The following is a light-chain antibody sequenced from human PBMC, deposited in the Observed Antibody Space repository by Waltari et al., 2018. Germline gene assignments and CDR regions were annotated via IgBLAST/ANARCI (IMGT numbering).Light chain of an antibody. CDR2: VGTGGIVG. CDR3: GADHGSGSSFVYV. Sequence: QPVLTQPPSASASLGASVTLTCTLSSGYSNYKVDWYQQRPGKGPRFVMRVGTGGIVGSKGDGIPECLSVLGSGLNRYLTIKNIEEEDESDYHCGADHGSGSSFVYVFGTGTKVTVL. V-gene: IGLV9-49*03. CDR1: SGYSNYK. J-gene: IGLJ1*01.